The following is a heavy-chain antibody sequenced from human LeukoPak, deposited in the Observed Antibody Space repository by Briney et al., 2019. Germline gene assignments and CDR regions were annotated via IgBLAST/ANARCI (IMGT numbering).Heavy chain of an antibody. D-gene: IGHD3-22*01. CDR1: GGSISSYY. J-gene: IGHJ4*02. CDR3: AACSYYYDSGGYHPW. Sequence: SETLSLTCTVSGGSISSYYWSWIRQPPGKGLEWIGYIYYSGSTNYNPSLKSRATISVDTSKKQFSLRLSSVTAADTAVYYCAACSYYYDSGGYHPWWGQGTLVTVSS. V-gene: IGHV4-59*01. CDR2: IYYSGST.